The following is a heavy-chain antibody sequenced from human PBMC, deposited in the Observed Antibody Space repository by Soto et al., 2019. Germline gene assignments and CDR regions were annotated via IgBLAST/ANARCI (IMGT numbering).Heavy chain of an antibody. CDR2: IIPTFGTP. CDR3: ASERSAQYFDW. J-gene: IGHJ4*02. CDR1: GGTFSSHG. V-gene: IGHV1-69*06. Sequence: QVQLVQSGTVVQRRGSSVKVSCQASGGTFSSHGMAWVRQAPGQGLEWMGGIIPTFGTPTYAPKFQGRVTITADKATNTAYMELRSQRSEDTGVYYCASERSAQYFDWWGQGTEMTVSS. D-gene: IGHD1-26*01.